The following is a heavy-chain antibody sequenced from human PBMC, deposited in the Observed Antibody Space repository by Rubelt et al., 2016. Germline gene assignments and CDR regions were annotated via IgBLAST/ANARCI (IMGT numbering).Heavy chain of an antibody. J-gene: IGHJ4*02. D-gene: IGHD1-1*01. CDR2: HNHSGST. CDR1: GGSFSGYY. CDR3: ASSSNWNVDD. V-gene: IGHV4-34*01. Sequence: QVQLQQWGAGLLKPSETLSLTCAVYGGSFSGYYWSWIRQPPGKGLEWIGEHNHSGSTNYNPSPRLQSTLPGDTSKNQFSLKLSSGTAADTAVDDCASSSNWNVDDWGQGTLVTVSS.